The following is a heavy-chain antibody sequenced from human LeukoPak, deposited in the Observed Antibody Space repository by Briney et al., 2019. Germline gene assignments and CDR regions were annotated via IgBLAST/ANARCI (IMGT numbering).Heavy chain of an antibody. CDR2: IYTSEST. J-gene: IGHJ4*02. Sequence: PSETLSLTCSVSGGSISSSNYYWSWIRQPAGKGLEWIGRIYTSESTNYNPSLRSRVTISVDTSRNQFSLKLSSVTAADTAVYYCARGLWFGDENPPYFDYWGQGILVTVSS. CDR1: GGSISSSNYY. V-gene: IGHV4-61*02. CDR3: ARGLWFGDENPPYFDY. D-gene: IGHD3-10*01.